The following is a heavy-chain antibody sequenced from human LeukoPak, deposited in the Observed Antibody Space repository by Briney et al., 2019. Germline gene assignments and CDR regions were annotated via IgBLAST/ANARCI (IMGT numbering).Heavy chain of an antibody. CDR3: VKDRTPDGYYSVDY. D-gene: IGHD2-2*03. V-gene: IGHV3-23*01. J-gene: IGHJ4*02. Sequence: PGGSLRLSCAASGFAFNIYAMNWVRQAPGKGLEWVALIIGNAGRTEYADSVKGRFTIARDNSKYTLDLYMNSLRVEDTAVYYCVKDRTPDGYYSVDYWGQGTLDTVSS. CDR2: IIGNAGRT. CDR1: GFAFNIYA.